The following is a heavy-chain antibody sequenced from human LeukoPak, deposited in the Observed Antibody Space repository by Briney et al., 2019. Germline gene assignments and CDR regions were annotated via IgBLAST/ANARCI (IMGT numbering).Heavy chain of an antibody. V-gene: IGHV3-23*01. CDR3: ARGFLGGTDQYFDS. Sequence: GGSLRLSCAASGFTFSTYAMNWVRQAPAKGLEWVSAICGGGPTTDYADSVKDRFTISRDNSKNTLYLQMNSLRAEDTAVYFCARGFLGGTDQYFDSWGQGTLVTVSS. J-gene: IGHJ4*02. D-gene: IGHD6-19*01. CDR1: GFTFSTYA. CDR2: ICGGGPTT.